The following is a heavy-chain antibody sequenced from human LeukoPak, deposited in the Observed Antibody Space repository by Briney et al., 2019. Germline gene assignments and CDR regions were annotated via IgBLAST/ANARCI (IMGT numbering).Heavy chain of an antibody. CDR1: GYTFTSHG. V-gene: IGHV1-18*01. J-gene: IGHJ4*02. D-gene: IGHD6-19*01. CDR2: ISAYNGNT. Sequence: GASVKVSCKASGYTFTSHGISWVRQAPAPGLEWMGWISAYNGNTNYAQKLHGRVTMTTDTSTSTAYMELRRLRSDDTAAYYCARMGYSSGWYHLGYWGQGTLVTVSS. CDR3: ARMGYSSGWYHLGY.